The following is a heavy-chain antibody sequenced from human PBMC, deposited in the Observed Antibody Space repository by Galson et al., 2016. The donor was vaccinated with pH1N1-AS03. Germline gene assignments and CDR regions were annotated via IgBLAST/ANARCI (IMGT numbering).Heavy chain of an antibody. CDR1: GFTLNEYY. CDR3: VREGRGYYGSGSPY. V-gene: IGHV3-11*01. J-gene: IGHJ4*02. CDR2: ISSSGSNI. D-gene: IGHD3-10*01. Sequence: SLRLSCAASGFTLNEYYMSWIRQAPGKGLEWVAYISSSGSNIYYRDSVKGRFTVSRDNAKNSVYLQMDSLRLDDSAVYYCVREGRGYYGSGSPYWGQGTLVTVSS.